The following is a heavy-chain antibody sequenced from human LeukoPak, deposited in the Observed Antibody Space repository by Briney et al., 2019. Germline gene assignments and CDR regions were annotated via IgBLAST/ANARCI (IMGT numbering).Heavy chain of an antibody. V-gene: IGHV1-2*02. CDR2: INPNSGGT. D-gene: IGHD3-22*01. CDR3: ARVLLTYYFDSSGYYDY. Sequence: GASVNVSFKASVYTFTFYYMHWVRQAPGQGLEWMGWINPNSGGTNYAQKFQDRVTITRDTSISTAYMELSRLRSDDTAVYYCARVLLTYYFDSSGYYDYWGQGTLVTVSS. J-gene: IGHJ4*02. CDR1: VYTFTFYY.